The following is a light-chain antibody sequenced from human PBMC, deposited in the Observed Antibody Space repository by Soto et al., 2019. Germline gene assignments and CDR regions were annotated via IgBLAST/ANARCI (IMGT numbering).Light chain of an antibody. CDR2: GAS. V-gene: IGKV3-15*01. CDR1: QSVGSN. CDR3: QQYYNWWT. J-gene: IGKJ1*01. Sequence: ENGTTQSPATLSVNHGDRPTLPCRASQSVGSNLAWYQQKPGQAPRLLTYGASTRVTGIPARFSGSGSGTEFTLTISSLQSDDFAVYHCQQYYNWWTFGQGTKVDI.